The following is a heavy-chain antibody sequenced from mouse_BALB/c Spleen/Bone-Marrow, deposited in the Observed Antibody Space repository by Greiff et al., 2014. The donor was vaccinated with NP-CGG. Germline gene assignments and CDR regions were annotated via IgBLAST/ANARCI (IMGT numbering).Heavy chain of an antibody. CDR2: IHPNSGNT. CDR3: ARSYRFLYFDV. J-gene: IGHJ1*01. Sequence: QVQLQQSGSVLVRPGASVKLSCKASGYTFTSSWMHWAKQRPGQGLEWIGDIHPNSGNTNYNEKFRGKATLTVDTSSNTAYVDLSSLTSEDSAVYYCARSYRFLYFDVWGAGTTVTVSS. CDR1: GYTFTSSW. V-gene: IGHV1S130*01. D-gene: IGHD2-14*01.